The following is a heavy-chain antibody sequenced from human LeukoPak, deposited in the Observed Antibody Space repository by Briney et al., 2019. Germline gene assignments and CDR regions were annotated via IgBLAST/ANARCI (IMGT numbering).Heavy chain of an antibody. D-gene: IGHD2-2*01. Sequence: SGTLSLTCAVSGGSISSSNWWSWVRQPPGKGLEWIGEIYHSGSTNYNPSLKSRVTISVDKSKNQFSLKLSSVTAADTAVYYCARYCSSTSCPAGNFDYWGQGTLVTVSS. J-gene: IGHJ4*02. V-gene: IGHV4-4*02. CDR3: ARYCSSTSCPAGNFDY. CDR2: IYHSGST. CDR1: GGSISSSNW.